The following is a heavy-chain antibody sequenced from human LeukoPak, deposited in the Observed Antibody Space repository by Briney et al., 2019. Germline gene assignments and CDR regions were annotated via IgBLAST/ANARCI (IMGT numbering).Heavy chain of an antibody. Sequence: PGGSLRLSCAASGFNFHSYTMSWVRQAPGKGLEWVSSITISSSDIYYADSVKGRFTISRDNAKNSLYLQVNSLRVEDTAVYYCARAILTGYYHYGMDVWGQGTTVTVSS. J-gene: IGHJ6*02. CDR3: ARAILTGYYHYGMDV. D-gene: IGHD3-9*01. CDR1: GFNFHSYT. V-gene: IGHV3-21*01. CDR2: ITISSSDI.